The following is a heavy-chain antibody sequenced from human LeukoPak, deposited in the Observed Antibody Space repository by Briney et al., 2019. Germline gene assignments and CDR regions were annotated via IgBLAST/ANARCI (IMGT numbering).Heavy chain of an antibody. CDR1: GFTFSSYA. D-gene: IGHD2-2*01. CDR3: AKDHYGYCSSTSCRGSSSWALFDY. Sequence: GGSLRLSCAASGFTFSSYAISWVRQAPGKGLEWVSAISGSGGSTYYADSVKGRFTISRDNSKNTLYLQMNSLRAEDTAVYYCAKDHYGYCSSTSCRGSSSWALFDYWGQGTLVTVSS. V-gene: IGHV3-23*01. CDR2: ISGSGGST. J-gene: IGHJ4*02.